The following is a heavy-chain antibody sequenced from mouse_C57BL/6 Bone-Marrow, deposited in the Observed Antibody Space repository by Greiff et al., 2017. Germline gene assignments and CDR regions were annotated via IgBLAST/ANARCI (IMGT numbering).Heavy chain of an antibody. CDR2: INPSTGGT. V-gene: IGHV1-42*01. Sequence: VQLQQSGPELVKPGASVKISCKASGYSFTGYYMNWVKQSPEKSLEWIGEINPSTGGTTYNQKFKAKATLTVDKSSSTAYMQLKSLTSEDSAVYYCARERDYYTYYFDYWGQGTTLTVSS. CDR3: ARERDYYTYYFDY. D-gene: IGHD1-1*02. J-gene: IGHJ2*01. CDR1: GYSFTGYY.